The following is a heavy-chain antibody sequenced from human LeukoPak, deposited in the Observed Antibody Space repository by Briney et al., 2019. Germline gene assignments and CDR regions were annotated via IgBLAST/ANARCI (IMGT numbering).Heavy chain of an antibody. CDR2: IIPIFGTA. Sequence: SVKVSCKASGGTYSSYAISWVRQAPGQGLEWMGGIIPIFGTANYAQKFQGRVTITTDESTSTAYMELSSLRSEDTAVYYCARYYYDSSGYYDYWGQGTLVTVSS. V-gene: IGHV1-69*05. CDR1: GGTYSSYA. J-gene: IGHJ4*02. D-gene: IGHD3-22*01. CDR3: ARYYYDSSGYYDY.